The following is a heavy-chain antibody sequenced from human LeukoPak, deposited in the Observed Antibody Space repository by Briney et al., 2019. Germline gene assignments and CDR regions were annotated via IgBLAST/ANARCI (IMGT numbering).Heavy chain of an antibody. CDR1: GGSISSYY. V-gene: IGHV4-59*08. Sequence: SETLSLTCTVSGGSISSYYWSWIRQPPGKGLEWIGYIYYSGSTNYNPSLKSRVTISVDTSKNQFSLKLSSVTAADTAVYYCASGSGTKNYYYYGMDVWGQGTTVTVSS. CDR3: ASGSGTKNYYYYGMDV. CDR2: IYYSGST. J-gene: IGHJ6*02. D-gene: IGHD3-10*01.